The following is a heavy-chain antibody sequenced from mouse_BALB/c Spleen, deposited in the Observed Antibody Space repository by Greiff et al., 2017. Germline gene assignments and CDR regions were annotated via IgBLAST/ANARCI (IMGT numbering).Heavy chain of an antibody. Sequence: VQLQESGPGLVAPSQSLSITCTVSGFSLTSYDISWIRQPPGKGLEWLGVIWTGGGTNYNSALMSRLSISKDNSKSQVFLKMNSLQTDDTAMYYCARNGYDRDWYFDVWGAGTTVTVSS. V-gene: IGHV2-9-2*01. CDR2: IWTGGGT. CDR3: ARNGYDRDWYFDV. J-gene: IGHJ1*01. CDR1: GFSLTSYD. D-gene: IGHD2-2*01.